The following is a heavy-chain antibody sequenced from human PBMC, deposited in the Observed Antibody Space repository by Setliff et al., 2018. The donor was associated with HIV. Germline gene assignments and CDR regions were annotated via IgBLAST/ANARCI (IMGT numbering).Heavy chain of an antibody. J-gene: IGHJ4*02. CDR2: ICHSGST. V-gene: IGHV4-38-2*02. CDR3: ARDSSSSVDY. CDR1: GYSISSGYY. Sequence: SETLSLTCTVSGYSISSGYYWGWIRQPPGKGLEWIGSICHSGSTYYNPSLKSRVTISVDTSKNQFSLKLSSVTAADTAVYYCARDSSSSVDYWGQGTLVTVSS. D-gene: IGHD6-6*01.